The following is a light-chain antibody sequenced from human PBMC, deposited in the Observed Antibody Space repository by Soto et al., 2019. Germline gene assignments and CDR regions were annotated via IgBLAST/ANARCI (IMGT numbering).Light chain of an antibody. CDR1: QDISNY. Sequence: DIQMTQSPSSLSASVGDRFTITCQASQDISNYLNWYQQKPGKAPKLLIYDASNLETGVPSRFSGSGSGTDFTFTISSLQPEDIAVYYCQQYGSTPVTFGQGTKVDIK. CDR3: QQYGSTPVT. CDR2: DAS. V-gene: IGKV1-33*01. J-gene: IGKJ1*01.